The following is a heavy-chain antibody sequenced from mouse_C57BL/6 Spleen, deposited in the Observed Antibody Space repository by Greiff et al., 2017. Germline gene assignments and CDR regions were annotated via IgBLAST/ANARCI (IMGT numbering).Heavy chain of an antibody. CDR2: ISSGGSYT. J-gene: IGHJ2*01. V-gene: IGHV5-6*01. Sequence: EVQRVESGGDLVKPGGSLKLSCAASGFTFSSYGMSWVRQTPDKRLEWVATISSGGSYTYYPDSVKGRFTISRDNAKNTLFLQMSSLKSEDTAMYYCARHWRGDDGYYEDYFDYWGQGTTLTVSS. CDR1: GFTFSSYG. CDR3: ARHWRGDDGYYEDYFDY. D-gene: IGHD2-3*01.